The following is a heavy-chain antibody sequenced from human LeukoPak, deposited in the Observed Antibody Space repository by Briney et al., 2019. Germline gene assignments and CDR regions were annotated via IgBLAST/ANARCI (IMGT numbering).Heavy chain of an antibody. V-gene: IGHV4-4*07. CDR3: ARQLGSLGRADY. CDR1: GGSISSYY. Sequence: KSSETLSLTCTVSGGSISSYYWSWIRQPAGKGLEWIGRIYTSGSTNYNPSLKSRVTISVDKSKNQFSLKLSSVTAADTAVYYCARQLGSLGRADYWGQGTLVTVSS. CDR2: IYTSGST. D-gene: IGHD7-27*01. J-gene: IGHJ4*02.